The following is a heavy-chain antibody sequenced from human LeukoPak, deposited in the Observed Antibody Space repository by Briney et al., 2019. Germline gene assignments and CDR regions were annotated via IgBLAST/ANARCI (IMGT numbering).Heavy chain of an antibody. J-gene: IGHJ4*02. D-gene: IGHD3-10*01. V-gene: IGHV1-46*01. CDR3: AREGRITMVRGVIITGYYFDY. CDR1: GYTFTSYY. Sequence: GASVKVSCKASGYTFTSYYMHWVRQAPGQGLEWMGIINPSGGSTSYAQKFQGRVTMTRDTSTSTVYMELSSLRSEDTAVYYCAREGRITMVRGVIITGYYFDYWGQGTLVTVSS. CDR2: INPSGGST.